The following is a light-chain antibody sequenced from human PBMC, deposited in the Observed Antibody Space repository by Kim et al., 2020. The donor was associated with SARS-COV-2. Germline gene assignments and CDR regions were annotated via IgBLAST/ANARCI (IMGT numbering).Light chain of an antibody. V-gene: IGKV3-15*01. Sequence: SVSPGERAPLSCRASQSVSNNLAWYQQKPGQAPRLLICAASTRATGIPARFSGSGSGTEFTLTISSLQSEDFAVYYCQHYNNWPSFGQGTRLEIK. J-gene: IGKJ5*01. CDR1: QSVSNN. CDR2: AAS. CDR3: QHYNNWPS.